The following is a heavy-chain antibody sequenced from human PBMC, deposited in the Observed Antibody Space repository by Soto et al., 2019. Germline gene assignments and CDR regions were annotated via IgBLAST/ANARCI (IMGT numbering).Heavy chain of an antibody. J-gene: IGHJ4*02. CDR1: GYTFTSYG. D-gene: IGHD3-22*01. CDR2: ISAYNGNT. CDR3: ARDAYYYDSSGYLNFDY. Sequence: ASVKVSCKASGYTFTSYGISWVRQAPGQGLEWMGWISAYNGNTNYAQKLQGRVTMTTDTSTSTAYMELRSLRSDDTAVYYCARDAYYYDSSGYLNFDYWGQGTLVTVSS. V-gene: IGHV1-18*01.